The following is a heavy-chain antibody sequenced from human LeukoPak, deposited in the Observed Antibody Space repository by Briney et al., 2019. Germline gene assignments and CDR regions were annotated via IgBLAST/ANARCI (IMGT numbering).Heavy chain of an antibody. CDR3: ARPLQSTYSGSYRFDY. V-gene: IGHV1-8*03. D-gene: IGHD1-26*01. Sequence: ASVKVSCKASGYTFTTYDINWVRQATGQGLEWMAWMTPHSGHTGYAQKFQGRVTITRNTSISTAYMELRSLRSDDTAVYYCARPLQSTYSGSYRFDYWGQGTLVTVSS. CDR1: GYTFTTYD. CDR2: MTPHSGHT. J-gene: IGHJ4*02.